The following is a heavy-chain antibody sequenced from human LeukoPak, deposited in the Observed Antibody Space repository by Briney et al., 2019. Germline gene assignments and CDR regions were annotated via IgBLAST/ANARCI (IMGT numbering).Heavy chain of an antibody. D-gene: IGHD6-13*01. J-gene: IGHJ4*02. CDR1: GFTFYNYG. V-gene: IGHV3-30*02. CDR2: IRHDATTE. Sequence: PGGSLRLSCAASGFTFYNYGMNWARQAPGKGLEWVAFIRHDATTEYYVDSVKGRFIIFRDNSKNTLYLQMNSLRAEDTAVYYCARAFGAAAGLDYWGQGTLVTVSS. CDR3: ARAFGAAAGLDY.